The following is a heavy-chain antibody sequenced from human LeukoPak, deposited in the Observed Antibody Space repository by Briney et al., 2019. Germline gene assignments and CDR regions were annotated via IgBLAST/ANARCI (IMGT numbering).Heavy chain of an antibody. J-gene: IGHJ4*02. V-gene: IGHV3-21*01. Sequence: GGSLRLSCAASGFTFSSYSMNWVRQAPGKGLEWVSSISSSSSYIYYADSVKGRFTISRDNAKNSLYLQMNSLRAEDTAVYYCAREDMVVVPPAMGNGASGGAFDNGGKEPLVTVSS. CDR2: ISSSSSYI. CDR3: AREDMVVVPPAMGNGASGGAFDN. D-gene: IGHD2-2*01. CDR1: GFTFSSYS.